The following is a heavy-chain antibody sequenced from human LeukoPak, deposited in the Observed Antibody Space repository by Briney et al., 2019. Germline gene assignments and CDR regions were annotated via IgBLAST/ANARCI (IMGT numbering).Heavy chain of an antibody. J-gene: IGHJ4*02. CDR2: MNPNSGNT. CDR3: ARERRDGYNFDY. D-gene: IGHD5-24*01. Sequence: ASVKVSCKASGYTFTSYDINWVRQATGQGLEWMGWMNPNSGNTGYAQKFQGRVTMTRNASISTAYMELSGLRSEDTAVYYCARERRDGYNFDYWGQGTLATVSS. CDR1: GYTFTSYD. V-gene: IGHV1-8*01.